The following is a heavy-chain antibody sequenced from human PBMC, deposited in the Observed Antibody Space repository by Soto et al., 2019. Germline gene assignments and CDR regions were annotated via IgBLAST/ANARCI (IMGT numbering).Heavy chain of an antibody. D-gene: IGHD4-17*01. CDR3: ATGHTVSQYGMDV. CDR1: GYTLTSYG. J-gene: IGHJ6*02. CDR2: ITFFNGDT. Sequence: QVQLAQSGAEVKKPGASVNVSCKASGYTLTSYGINWVRQAPGQGLEWMGSITFFNGDTNFAQKFQGRVTMTTDTSTTVYMELRSLRSDDTAVYYCATGHTVSQYGMDVWGQGTTVTVSS. V-gene: IGHV1-18*01.